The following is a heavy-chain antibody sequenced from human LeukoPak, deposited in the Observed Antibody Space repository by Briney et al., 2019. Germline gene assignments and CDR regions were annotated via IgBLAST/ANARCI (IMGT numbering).Heavy chain of an antibody. D-gene: IGHD2-2*01. CDR3: ARDSTPDAFDI. J-gene: IGHJ3*02. Sequence: ASVKVSCKASGYTFTSYDINWVRQATGQGLEWMGKINPSGGSTSYAQKFQGRVTMTRDTSTSTVYMELSSLRSEDTAVYYCARDSTPDAFDIWGQGTMVTVSS. V-gene: IGHV1-46*01. CDR1: GYTFTSYD. CDR2: INPSGGST.